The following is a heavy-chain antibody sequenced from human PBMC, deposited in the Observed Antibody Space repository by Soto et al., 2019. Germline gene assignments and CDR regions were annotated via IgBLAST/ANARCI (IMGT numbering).Heavy chain of an antibody. CDR1: GYTLTELS. CDR3: ATESPMDYDILTGPYAFDI. Sequence: ASVKVSCKVSGYTLTELSMHWVRQAPGKGLEWMGGFDPEDGETIYAQKFQGRVTMTEDTSTDTAYMGLSSLRSEDTAVYYCATESPMDYDILTGPYAFDIWGQGTMVTVSS. V-gene: IGHV1-24*01. CDR2: FDPEDGET. D-gene: IGHD3-9*01. J-gene: IGHJ3*02.